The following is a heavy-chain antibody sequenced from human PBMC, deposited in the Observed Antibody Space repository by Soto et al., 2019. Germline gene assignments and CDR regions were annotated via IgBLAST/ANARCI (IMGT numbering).Heavy chain of an antibody. CDR3: ARDVRKVTTSYYYYYYMDV. J-gene: IGHJ6*03. CDR2: ISAYNGNT. CDR1: GYTFTSYG. D-gene: IGHD4-17*01. Sequence: QVQLVQSGAEVKKPGASVKVSCKASGYTFTSYGISWVRQAPGQGLEWMGWISAYNGNTNYAQKLQGRVTMTTDTSTSTAYMELRSLGSDDTAVYYCARDVRKVTTSYYYYYYMDVWGKGTTVTVSS. V-gene: IGHV1-18*01.